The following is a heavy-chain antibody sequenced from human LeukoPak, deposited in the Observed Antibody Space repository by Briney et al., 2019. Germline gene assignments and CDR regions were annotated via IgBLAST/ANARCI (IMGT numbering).Heavy chain of an antibody. V-gene: IGHV1-46*01. CDR1: GYTFSSYY. CDR3: ARDPGIAAVGRTFDY. D-gene: IGHD6-13*01. J-gene: IGHJ4*02. Sequence: ASVKVSCKASGYTFSSYYMHWVRQAPGQGLEWMGIINPSGDTTSYAQKFQDRVTMTRDTSTSTVYMELSSLRSEDTAVYYCARDPGIAAVGRTFDYWGQGTLVTVSS. CDR2: INPSGDTT.